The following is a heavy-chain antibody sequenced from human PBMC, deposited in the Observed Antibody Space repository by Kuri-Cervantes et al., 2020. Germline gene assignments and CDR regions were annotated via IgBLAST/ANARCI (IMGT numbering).Heavy chain of an antibody. CDR2: ISAYNGNT. Sequence: ASVKVSCKASGYTFTSYGISWVRQAPGQGLEWMGWISAYNGNTNYAQKLQGRVTMTTDTSTSTAYMELRSLRSDDTAVYYCARDLSGVETYYDFLGYHYGMDVWGQGTTVTVSS. CDR1: GYTFTSYG. V-gene: IGHV1-18*01. CDR3: ARDLSGVETYYDFLGYHYGMDV. J-gene: IGHJ6*02. D-gene: IGHD3-3*01.